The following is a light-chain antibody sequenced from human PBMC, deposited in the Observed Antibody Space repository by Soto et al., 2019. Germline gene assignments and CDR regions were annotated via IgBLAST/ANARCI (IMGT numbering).Light chain of an antibody. CDR3: FSHRSGDSHV. Sequence: QSVLTQPASVSGSPGQSITISCTGTSSDVGGYNYVSWYQQHPGNAPKLMIYGVTNRPSGVSNRFSGSKTGNTASLTISGLQAEDEADYYCFSHRSGDSHVFGTGTKVTVL. J-gene: IGLJ1*01. CDR1: SSDVGGYNY. CDR2: GVT. V-gene: IGLV2-14*01.